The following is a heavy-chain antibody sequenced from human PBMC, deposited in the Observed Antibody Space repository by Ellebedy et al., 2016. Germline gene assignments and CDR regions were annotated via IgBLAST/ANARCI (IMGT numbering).Heavy chain of an antibody. CDR1: GFTFSNAW. V-gene: IGHV3-15*01. CDR2: ITSKTVGGAA. Sequence: GGSLRLSCAASGFTFSNAWMNWVRQAPGKGLEWVGRITSKTVGGAADYAAPVKGRFTISRDDSKNTPYLQMNSLKTEDTAVYFCTTVYRYNYDSVWGQGTLVTVSS. J-gene: IGHJ4*02. CDR3: TTVYRYNYDSV. D-gene: IGHD5-18*01.